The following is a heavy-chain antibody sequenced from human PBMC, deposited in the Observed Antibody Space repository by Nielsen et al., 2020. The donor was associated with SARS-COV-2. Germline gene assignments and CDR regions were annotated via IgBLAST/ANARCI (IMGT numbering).Heavy chain of an antibody. V-gene: IGHV5-51*01. CDR3: ARRHMIPFGAGTYHFDF. CDR2: IYPGDSET. CDR1: GYSFSSYC. J-gene: IGHJ4*02. Sequence: GESLKISCEASGYSFSSYCIAWVRQSPGKGLEWVAIIYPGDSETKYSPSFQGQFTMSVDKSLRTAYLQWRTLKASDTAMYYCARRHMIPFGAGTYHFDFWGQGTLVTVSS. D-gene: IGHD3-16*01.